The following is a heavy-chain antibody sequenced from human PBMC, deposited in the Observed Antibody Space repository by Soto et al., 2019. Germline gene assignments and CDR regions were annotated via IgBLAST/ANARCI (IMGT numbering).Heavy chain of an antibody. Sequence: AVKVSCKASGYTFTGYYMHWVRQAPGQGLEWMGWINPNSGGTNYAQKFQGRVTMTRDTSISTAYMELSRLRSDDTAVYYCARTRSRRHSKIDDPGQGTLVTVAS. V-gene: IGHV1-2*02. CDR3: ARTRSRRHSKIDD. CDR1: GYTFTGYY. D-gene: IGHD6-13*01. CDR2: INPNSGGT. J-gene: IGHJ4*02.